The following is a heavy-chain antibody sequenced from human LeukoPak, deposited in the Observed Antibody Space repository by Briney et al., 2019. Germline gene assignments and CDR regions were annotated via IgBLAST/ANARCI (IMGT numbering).Heavy chain of an antibody. Sequence: GESLRLSCAASGFTLSNSAISWVRQAPGEGLKWVSAIGRDGTPYYADSLMGRFTISRDNAKNSLYLQMNSLRAEDTAVYHCARVVGSGSYFNRFDPWGQGTLVTVSS. D-gene: IGHD3-10*01. CDR3: ARVVGSGSYFNRFDP. V-gene: IGHV3-23*01. CDR1: GFTLSNSA. CDR2: IGRDGTP. J-gene: IGHJ5*02.